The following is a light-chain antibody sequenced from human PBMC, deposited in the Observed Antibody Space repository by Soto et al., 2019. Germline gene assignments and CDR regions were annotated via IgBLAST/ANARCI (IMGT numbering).Light chain of an antibody. V-gene: IGLV2-14*01. CDR1: RSDVGGYNY. Sequence: QSALTKPASVSGSPGQSITISCTGTRSDVGGYNYVSWYQQHPGKAPKLMIYDVSNRPSGVSNRFSGSKSGNTASLTISGLQAEDEADYYCSSYTSSSTVHVVFGGGTKLTVL. CDR3: SSYTSSSTVHVV. CDR2: DVS. J-gene: IGLJ2*01.